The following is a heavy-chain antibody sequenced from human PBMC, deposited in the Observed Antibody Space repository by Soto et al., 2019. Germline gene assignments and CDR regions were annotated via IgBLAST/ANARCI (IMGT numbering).Heavy chain of an antibody. V-gene: IGHV1-3*01. CDR3: ARSIVMVTALDY. D-gene: IGHD2-21*02. CDR2: INAGNGNT. CDR1: GSSFTSYA. J-gene: IGHJ4*02. Sequence: ASVKVSCKASGSSFTSYAMHWVRQAPGQRLEWMGWINAGNGNTKYSQKFQGRVTITRDTSASTAYMELSSLRSEDTAVYYCARSIVMVTALDYWGQGTLVTVSS.